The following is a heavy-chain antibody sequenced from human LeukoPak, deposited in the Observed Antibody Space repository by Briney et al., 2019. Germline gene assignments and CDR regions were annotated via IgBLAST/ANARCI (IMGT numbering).Heavy chain of an antibody. CDR3: ARVGYSYSYLFAP. J-gene: IGHJ5*02. CDR2: IIPIFGTA. D-gene: IGHD5-18*01. V-gene: IGHV1-69*06. Sequence: GASVKVSCKASGGTFSSYAISWVRQAPGQGLGWMGGIIPIFGTANYAQKFQGRVTITADKSTSTAYMELSRLRSEDTAVYYCARVGYSYSYLFAPWGQGTLVTVSS. CDR1: GGTFSSYA.